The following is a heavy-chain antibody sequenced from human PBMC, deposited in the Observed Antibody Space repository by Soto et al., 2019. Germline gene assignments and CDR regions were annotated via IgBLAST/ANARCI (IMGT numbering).Heavy chain of an antibody. CDR3: ARADPRRYFDSFRSRAFDI. CDR1: GGSFSGYY. D-gene: IGHD3-9*01. V-gene: IGHV4-34*01. J-gene: IGHJ3*02. Sequence: SETLSLTCAVYGGSFSGYYWSWIRQPPGKGLEWIGEINHSGSTNYNPSLKSRVTISVDTSKNQFSLKLSSVTAADTAVYYCARADPRRYFDSFRSRAFDIWGQGTMVTVSS. CDR2: INHSGST.